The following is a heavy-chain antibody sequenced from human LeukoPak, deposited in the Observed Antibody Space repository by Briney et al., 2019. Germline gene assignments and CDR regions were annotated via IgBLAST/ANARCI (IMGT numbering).Heavy chain of an antibody. V-gene: IGHV4-59*01. CDR2: IYYSGST. J-gene: IGHJ3*02. D-gene: IGHD1-1*01. CDR1: GFTFDDYA. CDR3: ARVDDQIVDEDAFDI. Sequence: PGGSLRLSCAASGFTFDDYAMHWVRQAPGKGLEWIGYIYYSGSTNYNPSLKSRVTMSVDTSKNHFSLMVTSVTAADTAVYYCARVDDQIVDEDAFDIWGQGTMVTVSS.